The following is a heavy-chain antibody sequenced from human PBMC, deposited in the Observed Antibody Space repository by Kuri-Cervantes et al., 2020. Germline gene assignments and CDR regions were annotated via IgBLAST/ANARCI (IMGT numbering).Heavy chain of an antibody. Sequence: GESLKISCAASGFTFSSYSMNWVRQAPGKGLEWVSSISSSSSYIYYADSVKGRFTISRDNAKNSLYLQMNSLRAEDTAVYYCAGAVAGTCWGQGTLVTVSS. V-gene: IGHV3-21*01. D-gene: IGHD6-19*01. J-gene: IGHJ4*02. CDR1: GFTFSSYS. CDR3: AGAVAGTC. CDR2: ISSSSSYI.